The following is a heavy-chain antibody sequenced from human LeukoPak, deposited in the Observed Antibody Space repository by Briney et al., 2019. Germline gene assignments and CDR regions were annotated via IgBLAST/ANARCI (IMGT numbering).Heavy chain of an antibody. D-gene: IGHD3-3*01. Sequence: SQTLSLTCTVSGGSISSGDYYWSWIRQPPGKGQEWIGYIYYSGSTYYNPSLKSRVTISVDTSKNQFSLKLSSVTAADTAVYYCARNTKNYDFWSGPSFDYWGQGTLVTVSS. CDR2: IYYSGST. V-gene: IGHV4-30-4*08. J-gene: IGHJ4*02. CDR3: ARNTKNYDFWSGPSFDY. CDR1: GGSISSGDYY.